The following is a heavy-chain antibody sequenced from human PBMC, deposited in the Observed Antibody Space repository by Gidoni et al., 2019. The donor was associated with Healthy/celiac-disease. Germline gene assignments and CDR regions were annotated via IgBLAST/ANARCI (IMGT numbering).Heavy chain of an antibody. CDR1: GFTFSNAW. J-gene: IGHJ4*02. V-gene: IGHV3-15*01. Sequence: VESGGGLVKPGGSLRLSCAASGFTFSNAWMSWVRQAPGKGLEWVGRIKSKTDGGTTDYAAPVKGRFTISRDDSKNTLYLQMNSLKTEDTAVYYCTTDALVWLRSSGRRGYFDYWGQGTLVTVSS. CDR3: TTDALVWLRSSGRRGYFDY. D-gene: IGHD3-22*01. CDR2: IKSKTDGGTT.